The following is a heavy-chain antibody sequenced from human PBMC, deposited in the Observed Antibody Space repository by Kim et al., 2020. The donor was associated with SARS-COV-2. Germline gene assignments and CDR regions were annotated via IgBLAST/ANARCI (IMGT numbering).Heavy chain of an antibody. CDR2: INAGNGNT. J-gene: IGHJ3*02. D-gene: IGHD1-26*01. CDR1: GYTFTTYI. CDR3: ARAKPRSGTYTWAFDI. Sequence: ASVKVSCKASGYTFTTYIMHWVRQAPGQRLEWMGWINAGNGNTKYSQKLQGRVTITRDTSASTAYMELSSLRSEDTAIYYCARAKPRSGTYTWAFDIWCQGPMVNVSS. V-gene: IGHV1-3*01.